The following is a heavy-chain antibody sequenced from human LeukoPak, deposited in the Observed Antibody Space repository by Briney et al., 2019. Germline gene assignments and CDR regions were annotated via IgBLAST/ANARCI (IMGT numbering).Heavy chain of an antibody. V-gene: IGHV4-34*01. CDR1: GGSFSGYY. D-gene: IGHD6-13*01. CDR3: ARGRIAAAGKRFDY. Sequence: PSETLSLTCAVYGGSFSGYYWSWIRQPPGKGLEWIGEINHSGSTNYNPSLRSRVTISVDTSKNQFSLKLSSVTAADTAVYYCARGRIAAAGKRFDYWGQGTLVTVSS. J-gene: IGHJ4*02. CDR2: INHSGST.